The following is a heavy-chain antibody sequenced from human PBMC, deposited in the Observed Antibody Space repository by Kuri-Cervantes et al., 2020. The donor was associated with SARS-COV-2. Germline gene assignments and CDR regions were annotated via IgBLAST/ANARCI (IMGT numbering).Heavy chain of an antibody. J-gene: IGHJ6*02. V-gene: IGHV1-69*13. CDR3: ARDSGGFYSNSYYGMDV. CDR1: GGTFSSYA. D-gene: IGHD4-11*01. CDR2: IIPIFGTA. Sequence: SVKVSCKASGGTFSSYAISWVRQAPGQGLEWMGGIIPIFGTANYAQKFQGRVTITADESTSTAYMELSSLRSEDTAVYYCARDSGGFYSNSYYGMDVWGQGTTVTVSS.